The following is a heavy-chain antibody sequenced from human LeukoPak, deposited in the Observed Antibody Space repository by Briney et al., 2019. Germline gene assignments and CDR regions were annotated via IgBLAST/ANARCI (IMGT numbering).Heavy chain of an antibody. CDR2: ISSSGTAI. CDR3: ARAFDY. J-gene: IGHJ4*02. Sequence: AGGSLRLSCAASGFTFSSFQMNWVRQAPGKGLEWVSYISSSGTAIYYADSVKGRFTISRDNAKNSLYLQMNSLRVEDTAIYYCARAFDYWGQGTLVTVSS. V-gene: IGHV3-48*03. CDR1: GFTFSSFQ.